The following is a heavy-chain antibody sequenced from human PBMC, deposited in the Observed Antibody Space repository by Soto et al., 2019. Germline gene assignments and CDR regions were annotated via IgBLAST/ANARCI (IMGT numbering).Heavy chain of an antibody. CDR1: GGSISSYY. D-gene: IGHD4-17*01. Sequence: QVQLQESGPGLVKPSETLSLTCTVSGGSISSYYWSWIRQPPGKGLEWIGYIYYSGSTNYNPSLKGRVPISVDTSKNQFSLKLSSVTAADTAVYYCARVVPYGDYVFFDYWGQGTLVTVSS. CDR3: ARVVPYGDYVFFDY. CDR2: IYYSGST. J-gene: IGHJ4*02. V-gene: IGHV4-59*01.